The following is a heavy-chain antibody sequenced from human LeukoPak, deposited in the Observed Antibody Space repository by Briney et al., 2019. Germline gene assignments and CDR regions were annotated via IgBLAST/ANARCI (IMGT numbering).Heavy chain of an antibody. CDR1: GFTFSSYA. V-gene: IGHV3-23*01. CDR3: AKDAPDYYDSSGYYYYYYGMDV. D-gene: IGHD3-22*01. J-gene: IGHJ6*02. CDR2: ISGSGGST. Sequence: PGGSLRLSCAASGFTFSSYAMSWVRQAPGKGLERVSAISGSGGSTYYADSVKGRLTISRDDSKNTLYLQMNSLRAEDTAVYYCAKDAPDYYDSSGYYYYYYGMDVWGQGTTVTVSS.